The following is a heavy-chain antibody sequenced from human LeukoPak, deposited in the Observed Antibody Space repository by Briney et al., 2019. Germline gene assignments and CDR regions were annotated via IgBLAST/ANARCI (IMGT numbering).Heavy chain of an antibody. CDR3: AKDLTELTLALNC. CDR1: GFPFSSYG. V-gene: IGHV3-30*18. J-gene: IGHJ4*02. Sequence: GSLRLSCAASGFPFSSYGMAWVRQAPGKGLEWMAVISNDGTRKYYADSVKGRFTISRDNSKNTLYLQMNSLRVEDMAVYYCAKDLTELTLALNCWGQGTLVTVSS. D-gene: IGHD3-9*01. CDR2: ISNDGTRK.